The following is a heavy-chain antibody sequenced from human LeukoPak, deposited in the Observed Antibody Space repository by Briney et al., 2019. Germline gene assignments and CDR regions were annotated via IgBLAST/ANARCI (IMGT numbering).Heavy chain of an antibody. D-gene: IGHD2-15*01. V-gene: IGHV1-2*02. CDR3: ARALVVGAKYFDY. J-gene: IGHJ4*02. CDR1: GYTFTGYY. Sequence: GASVKVSCKASGYTFTGYYMHWVRQAPGQGLEWMGWINPNSGSTNYAQKFQGRVTMTRDTSISTAYMELSRLRSDDTAVYYCARALVVGAKYFDYWGQGTLVTVSS. CDR2: INPNSGST.